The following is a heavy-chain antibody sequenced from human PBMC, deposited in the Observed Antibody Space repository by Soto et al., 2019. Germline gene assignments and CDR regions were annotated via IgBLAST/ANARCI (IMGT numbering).Heavy chain of an antibody. V-gene: IGHV1-2*04. J-gene: IGHJ6*02. Sequence: ASMKVSCKASGYTFTGYYMHWVRQAPGQGLEWMGWINPNSGGTNYAQKFQGWVTMTRDTSISTAYMELSRLRSDDTAVYYCARETGTTEYGMDVWGQGTTVTVSS. D-gene: IGHD4-17*01. CDR3: ARETGTTEYGMDV. CDR1: GYTFTGYY. CDR2: INPNSGGT.